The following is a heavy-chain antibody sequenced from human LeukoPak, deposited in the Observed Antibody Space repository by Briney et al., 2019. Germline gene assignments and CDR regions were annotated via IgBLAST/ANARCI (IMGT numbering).Heavy chain of an antibody. D-gene: IGHD1-26*01. CDR3: ARSPKYSGSYYFDY. Sequence: GGSLRLSCAASGFTFSDYYMSWIRQAPWKGLEWVSYISSSGSTIYYADSVKGRFTISRDNAKNSLYLQMNSLRAEDTAVYYCARSPKYSGSYYFDYWGQGTLVTVSS. J-gene: IGHJ4*02. CDR1: GFTFSDYY. V-gene: IGHV3-11*01. CDR2: ISSSGSTI.